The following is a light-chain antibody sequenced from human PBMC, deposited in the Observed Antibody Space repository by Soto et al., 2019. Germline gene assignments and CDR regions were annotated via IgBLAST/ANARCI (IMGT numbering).Light chain of an antibody. CDR2: GAS. Sequence: EIVFTQSPGTLSLSPGERVTLSCRASQSVSNNYLAWYQQKPGQAPRLLIYGASSRATGIPDRFTGGGSGTDFTLTINRLEPEDFAVYYCQQYASSHRTSGQGTKVDIK. J-gene: IGKJ1*01. V-gene: IGKV3-20*01. CDR3: QQYASSHRT. CDR1: QSVSNNY.